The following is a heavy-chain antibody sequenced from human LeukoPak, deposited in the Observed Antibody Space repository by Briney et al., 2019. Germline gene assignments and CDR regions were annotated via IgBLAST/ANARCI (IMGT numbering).Heavy chain of an antibody. Sequence: ASVKVSCKASGYTFTSYGISWVRQAPGQGLEWMGWISAYNGNTNYAQKLQGRVTMTTDTSTSTAYMELRSLRSDDTAVYYCARDQDLDAAWSNYYYYYMDVWGKGTTVTVSS. V-gene: IGHV1-18*01. CDR3: ARDQDLDAAWSNYYYYYMDV. J-gene: IGHJ6*03. D-gene: IGHD2-2*01. CDR1: GYTFTSYG. CDR2: ISAYNGNT.